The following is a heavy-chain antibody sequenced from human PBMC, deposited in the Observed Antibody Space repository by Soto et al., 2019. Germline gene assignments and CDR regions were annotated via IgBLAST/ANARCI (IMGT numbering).Heavy chain of an antibody. CDR1: GYTFTSYD. J-gene: IGHJ4*02. CDR3: ARDIGEPLTGTTSNY. Sequence: ASVKVSCKASGYTFTSYDINWVRQATGQGLEWMGWMNPNSGNTGYAQKFQGRVTMTRNTSISTAYMELSSLRSEDTAVYYCARDIGEPLTGTTSNYWGQGTLVTVSS. V-gene: IGHV1-8*01. CDR2: MNPNSGNT. D-gene: IGHD1-20*01.